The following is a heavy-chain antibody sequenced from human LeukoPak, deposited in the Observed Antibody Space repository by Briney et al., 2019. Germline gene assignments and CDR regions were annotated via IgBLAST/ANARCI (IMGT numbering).Heavy chain of an antibody. CDR1: GYTFTTYY. CDR2: INPSGGTT. D-gene: IGHD6-19*01. V-gene: IGHV1-46*01. J-gene: IGHJ4*02. Sequence: ASVKVSCKTSGYTFTTYYMHWVQQAPGQGLEWMGIINPSGGTTNYAQKFQGRVTMTRDTSTTTLYMELSSLRSEDTAVYYCARGRPGSGWSFDYWGQGTLVTVSS. CDR3: ARGRPGSGWSFDY.